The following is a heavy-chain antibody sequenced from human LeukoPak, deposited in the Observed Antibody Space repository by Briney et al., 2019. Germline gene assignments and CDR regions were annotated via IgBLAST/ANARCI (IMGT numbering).Heavy chain of an antibody. D-gene: IGHD4-23*01. Sequence: GGPQRLCCAAAGCTVSSTYMTWGRQAPGKGVELLSIYYSGGNTYYAHSVKGRFTISRDNSKNTLYLQMNSLRDEATAVYYCATCGGNPLASDYWGQGTLVTVS. J-gene: IGHJ4*02. CDR3: ATCGGNPLASDY. CDR2: YYSGGNT. V-gene: IGHV3-66*01. CDR1: GCTVSSTY.